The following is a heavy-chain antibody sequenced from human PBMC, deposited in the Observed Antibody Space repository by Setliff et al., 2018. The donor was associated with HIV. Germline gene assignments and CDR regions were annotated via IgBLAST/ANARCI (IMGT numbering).Heavy chain of an antibody. Sequence: QTGGSLRLSCAASGFSFSNSAMHWVRQASGKGLEWVGRIRTKANSYATAYGAAVKGRFTISRDDSKNTAYLQMNSLKTEDTAVYYCTKVGYCSSASCYASDYWGQGTLVTVSS. J-gene: IGHJ4*02. CDR1: GFSFSNSA. V-gene: IGHV3-73*01. CDR3: TKVGYCSSASCYASDY. CDR2: IRTKANSYAT. D-gene: IGHD2-2*01.